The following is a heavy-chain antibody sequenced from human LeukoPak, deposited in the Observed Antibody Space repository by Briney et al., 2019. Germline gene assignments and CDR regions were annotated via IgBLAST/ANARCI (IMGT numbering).Heavy chain of an antibody. CDR2: IWSDGSNK. CDR1: GFTFSSYG. J-gene: IGHJ4*02. CDR3: ARCRDSESYNLLRY. V-gene: IGHV3-33*01. Sequence: GGSLRLSCAASGFTFSSYGMHWVRQAPGKGLEWVAVIWSDGSNKYYADSVEGRFTISRDNSKNTLYLQMNSLRAEDTAVYYCARCRDSESYNLLRYWGQGTLVTVSS. D-gene: IGHD1-26*01.